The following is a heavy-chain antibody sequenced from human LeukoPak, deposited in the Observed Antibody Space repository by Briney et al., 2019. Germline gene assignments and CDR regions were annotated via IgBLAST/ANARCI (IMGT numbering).Heavy chain of an antibody. J-gene: IGHJ4*02. CDR1: GGSISSYY. Sequence: SETLSLTCTVSGGSISSYYWSWIRQPPGKGLEWIGYIYYSGSTNYNPSLKSRVTISVDTSKNQFSLKLSSVTAADTAVYYCARHVGGDLMYPLFYFDYWGQGTLVTVSS. V-gene: IGHV4-59*08. CDR3: ARHVGGDLMYPLFYFDY. CDR2: IYYSGST. D-gene: IGHD2-21*02.